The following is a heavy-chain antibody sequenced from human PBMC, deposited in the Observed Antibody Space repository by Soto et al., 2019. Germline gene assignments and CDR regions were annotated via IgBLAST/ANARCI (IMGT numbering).Heavy chain of an antibody. V-gene: IGHV3-30*03. CDR1: GFTISNYG. D-gene: IGHD3-22*01. J-gene: IGHJ4*02. CDR3: AREVPDSSGYENPFDY. CDR2: ISYAGSNK. Sequence: PGGSLRLSCAASGFTISNYGMHWVRQAPGKGLEWVAVISYAGSNKYYVDSVKGRFTISRDNSKNTLFLQMDSLRAEDTAVYYCAREVPDSSGYENPFDYWGQGTLVNVSS.